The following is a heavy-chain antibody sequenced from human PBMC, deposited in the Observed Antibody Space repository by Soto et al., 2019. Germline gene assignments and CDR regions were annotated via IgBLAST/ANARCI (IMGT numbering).Heavy chain of an antibody. V-gene: IGHV6-1*01. Sequence: SQTLSLTCVISGDSVSSNSAAWNWIRQSPSRGLEWLGRTYYRSKWYNDYAVSVKSRITINPDTSKNQFSLQLNSVTPEDTAVYFCARDPSSSWYVRLDYWGQGTLVTVSS. CDR3: ARDPSSSWYVRLDY. CDR1: GDSVSSNSAA. J-gene: IGHJ4*02. D-gene: IGHD6-13*01. CDR2: TYYRSKWYN.